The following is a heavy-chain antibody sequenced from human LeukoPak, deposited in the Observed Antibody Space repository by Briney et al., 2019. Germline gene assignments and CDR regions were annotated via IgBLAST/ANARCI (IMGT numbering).Heavy chain of an antibody. CDR3: ANHYYDSSGYHHSYAFDI. D-gene: IGHD3-22*01. V-gene: IGHV3-23*01. CDR2: ISVSGGST. J-gene: IGHJ3*02. Sequence: GGSLRLSCAASGFTFSNYAMSWVRQAPGKGLEWVSEISVSGGSTNYADSVKGRFTISRDNSKNTLYLQVNSLRTEDTAVYYCANHYYDSSGYHHSYAFDIWGQGTMVTVSS. CDR1: GFTFSNYA.